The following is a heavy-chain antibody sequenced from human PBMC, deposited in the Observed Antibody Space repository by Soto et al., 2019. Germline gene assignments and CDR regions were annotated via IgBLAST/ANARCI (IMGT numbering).Heavy chain of an antibody. CDR2: IDPSDSYT. CDR3: ATSRYSGYDSGFDP. V-gene: IGHV5-10-1*01. CDR1: GYSFTSYW. J-gene: IGHJ5*02. Sequence: PGESLKISCKGSGYSFTSYWIGWVRQMPGKGLERMGRIDPSDSYTNYSPSFQGHVTISADKSISTAYLQWSSLKASDTAMYYWATSRYSGYDSGFDPWGKGTLVTVSS. D-gene: IGHD5-12*01.